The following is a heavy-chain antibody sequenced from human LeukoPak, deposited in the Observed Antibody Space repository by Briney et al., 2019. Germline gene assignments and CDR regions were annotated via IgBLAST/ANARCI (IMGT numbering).Heavy chain of an antibody. CDR2: IYYSGST. V-gene: IGHV4-30-4*01. D-gene: IGHD3-10*01. J-gene: IGHJ4*02. CDR1: SGSISSGDYY. CDR3: ARVEAYGFVDY. Sequence: SETLSLTCTVSSGSISSGDYYWSWIRQPPGTGLQWIGYIYYSGSTYYNPSLKSRVTISVDTSKNQFCLKLSSVTAADTAVYYCARVEAYGFVDYWGQGTLVTVSS.